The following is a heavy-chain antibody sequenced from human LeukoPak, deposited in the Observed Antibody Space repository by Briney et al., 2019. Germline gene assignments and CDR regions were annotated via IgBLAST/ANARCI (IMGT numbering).Heavy chain of an antibody. CDR2: IYPGDSDT. CDR3: AINYYGSGHYYRY. V-gene: IGHV5-51*01. Sequence: GESLKISCKGSGYSFTPYWIGWVRPMPGKGLEWMGIIYPGDSDTRYSPSFLGQVTISADKSISTAYLQWSSLKASDTAMYYCAINYYGSGHYYRYWGQGTQVTVSS. CDR1: GYSFTPYW. J-gene: IGHJ4*02. D-gene: IGHD3-10*01.